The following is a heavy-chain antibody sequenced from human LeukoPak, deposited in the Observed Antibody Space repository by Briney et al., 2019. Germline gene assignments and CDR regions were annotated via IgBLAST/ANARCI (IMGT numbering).Heavy chain of an antibody. CDR1: GGSISSYY. CDR2: INHSGST. Sequence: PSETLSLTCTVSGGSISSYYWNWIRQPPGKGLEWIGEINHSGSTNYNPSLKSRVTISVDTSKNQFSLKLSSVTAADTAVYYCARGLRRGWFDPWGQGTLVTVSS. CDR3: ARGLRRGWFDP. D-gene: IGHD4-17*01. J-gene: IGHJ5*02. V-gene: IGHV4-34*01.